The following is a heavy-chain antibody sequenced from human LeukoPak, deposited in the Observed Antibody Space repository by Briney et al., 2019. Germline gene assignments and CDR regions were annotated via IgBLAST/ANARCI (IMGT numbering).Heavy chain of an antibody. CDR1: GFTFDDYG. CDR2: ITWNGATT. D-gene: IGHD4-17*01. Sequence: PVGSLRLSCAASGFTFDDYGMSWVRQAPGKGLEWVSGITWNGATTGFADSVKGRFTISRDIAKNSLYLGMSSLRAEDTAFYYCAREYGDYSSYFDLWGRGTLVTVSS. CDR3: AREYGDYSSYFDL. J-gene: IGHJ2*01. V-gene: IGHV3-20*04.